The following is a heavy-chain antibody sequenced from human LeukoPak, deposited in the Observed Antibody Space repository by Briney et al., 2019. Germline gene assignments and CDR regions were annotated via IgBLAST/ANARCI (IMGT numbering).Heavy chain of an antibody. CDR2: ISWDGGST. J-gene: IGHJ4*02. CDR3: VTAADGDQYYSDY. V-gene: IGHV3-43*01. CDR1: GFTFDDYT. Sequence: PGGSLRLSCAASGFTFDDYTMHWVRQAPGKGLEWVSLISWDGGSTYYADSVKGRFTISRDNSKNSLYLQMNSLRTEDTALYYCVTAADGDQYYSDYWGQGTLVTVSS. D-gene: IGHD4-17*01.